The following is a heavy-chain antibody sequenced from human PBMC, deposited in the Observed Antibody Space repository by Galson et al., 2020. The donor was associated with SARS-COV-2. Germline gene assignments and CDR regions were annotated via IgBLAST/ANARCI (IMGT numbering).Heavy chain of an antibody. CDR3: AKGQAALGTRRYDY. J-gene: IGHJ4*02. CDR2: ITSGGANT. D-gene: IGHD6-13*01. Sequence: GESLKISCAASGFTFSSSAMRWVRQAPGKGLEWVSTITSGGANTHYSDSVKGRFTISRDISKNTLYLQMNSLRLDDTGVYYCAKGQAALGTRRYDYWGQGTLVTVSS. CDR1: GFTFSSSA. V-gene: IGHV3-23*01.